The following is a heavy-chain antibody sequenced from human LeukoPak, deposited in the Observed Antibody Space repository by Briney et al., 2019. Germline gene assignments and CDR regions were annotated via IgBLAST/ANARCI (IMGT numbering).Heavy chain of an antibody. CDR1: VGSISITSYY. CDR2: MYSSGST. J-gene: IGHJ3*02. CDR3: ARGPPDCSSTSCYAFDAFDI. V-gene: IGHV4-39*07. Sequence: SETLSLTCTVSVGSISITSYYWGWIRQPPGKGLEWIGSMYSSGSTYYNPSLKSRVTISVDTSKNQFSLKLSSVTAADTAVYYCARGPPDCSSTSCYAFDAFDIWGQGTMVTVSS. D-gene: IGHD2-2*01.